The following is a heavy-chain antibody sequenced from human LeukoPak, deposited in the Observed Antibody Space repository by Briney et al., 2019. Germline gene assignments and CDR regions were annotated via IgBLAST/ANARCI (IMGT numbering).Heavy chain of an antibody. CDR2: IIPIFGTA. Sequence: ASVKVSCKASGYTFTSYYMHWVRQAPGQGLEWMGGIIPIFGTANYAQKFQGRVTITADESTSTAYVELSSLRSEDTAVYYCARGSGSYRTYYYYGMDVWGQGTTVTVSS. D-gene: IGHD1-26*01. V-gene: IGHV1-69*13. CDR3: ARGSGSYRTYYYYGMDV. J-gene: IGHJ6*02. CDR1: GYTFTSYY.